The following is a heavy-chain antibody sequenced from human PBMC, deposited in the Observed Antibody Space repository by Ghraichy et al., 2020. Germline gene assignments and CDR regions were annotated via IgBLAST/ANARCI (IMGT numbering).Heavy chain of an antibody. Sequence: GGSLRLSCAASGFTFNNYDMSWVRQAPGKGLEWVSSISGSGGNTYYADSVKGRFTISRDNSKNTLYLQLNSLRAEDTAVYYCAKGVAGTNFDYWAQGTLVTVSS. V-gene: IGHV3-23*01. J-gene: IGHJ4*02. CDR3: AKGVAGTNFDY. CDR1: GFTFNNYD. D-gene: IGHD1/OR15-1a*01. CDR2: ISGSGGNT.